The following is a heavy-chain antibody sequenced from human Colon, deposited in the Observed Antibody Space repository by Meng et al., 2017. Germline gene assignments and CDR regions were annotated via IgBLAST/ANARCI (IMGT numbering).Heavy chain of an antibody. V-gene: IGHV3-48*03. CDR1: GFTFSYYQ. D-gene: IGHD3-16*01. J-gene: IGHJ3*02. CDR2: ISSRGDII. Sequence: GESLKISCAASGFTFSYYQMIWARQAPGKGLEWLSYISSRGDIIYYADSAKGRFTISRDNAKNSLYLQMSSLRVEDTAVYYCAREAYYSDYSDGRGAFDIWGQGTMVTVSS. CDR3: AREAYYSDYSDGRGAFDI.